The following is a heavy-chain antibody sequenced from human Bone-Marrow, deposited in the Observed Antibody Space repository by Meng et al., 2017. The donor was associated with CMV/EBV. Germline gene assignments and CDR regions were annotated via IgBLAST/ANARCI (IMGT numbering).Heavy chain of an antibody. J-gene: IGHJ1*01. V-gene: IGHV1-46*01. CDR3: ARGPGGWLQLPPEYFQH. CDR1: GYTFTSYY. Sequence: ASVKVSCKASGYTFTSYYMHWVRQAPGQGLEWMGIINPSGGSTSYAQKFQGRVTMTRDTSTSTVYMELSSLRSEDTAVYYCARGPGGWLQLPPEYFQHWGQGTLVTVSS. D-gene: IGHD5-24*01. CDR2: INPSGGST.